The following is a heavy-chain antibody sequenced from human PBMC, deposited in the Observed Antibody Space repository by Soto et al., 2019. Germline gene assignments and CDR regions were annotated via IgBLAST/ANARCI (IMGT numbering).Heavy chain of an antibody. CDR2: VSHSGGT. V-gene: IGHV4-34*01. J-gene: IGHJ4*02. CDR1: GGSFSGYY. CDR3: ARGGYNSNWYFDK. Sequence: QVQLQQWGAGLLKPSETLSLTCAVYGGSFSGYYWSGIRQSPGKGLEWIGEVSHSGGTTYNPSLKSRATMSGDTSKNQFSLRLSSVTDADTAVYYCARGGYNSNWYFDKWGQGTLVTVSS. D-gene: IGHD6-13*01.